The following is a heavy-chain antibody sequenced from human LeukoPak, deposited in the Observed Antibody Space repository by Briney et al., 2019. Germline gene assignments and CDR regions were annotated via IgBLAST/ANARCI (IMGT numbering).Heavy chain of an antibody. J-gene: IGHJ6*03. CDR1: GVSISPYY. D-gene: IGHD3-16*01. Sequence: SETLSLTCPVSGVSISPYYWSWLRQPAGKGLEWIGRIYTSGSTNYDPSLKSRVTMSMDTSKNQFSLKLTSLTAADTAVYHCARVSCTSAACAYLYYMYVWGKGPTAIVS. CDR2: IYTSGST. CDR3: ARVSCTSAACAYLYYMYV. V-gene: IGHV4-4*07.